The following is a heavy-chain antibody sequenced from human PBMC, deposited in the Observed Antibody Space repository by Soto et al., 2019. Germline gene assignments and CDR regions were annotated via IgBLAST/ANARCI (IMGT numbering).Heavy chain of an antibody. V-gene: IGHV3-64*04. CDR1: GFIFSIYA. Sequence: GGSLRLSCSGSGFIFSIYAIHWVRQAPGKGLEYVSFISIDGSRTHYADSVKGRFTISRDNSKNTLYFQINSLRADDTAVYYCARYTSGLFDIWGQGTMVTVSS. CDR3: ARYTSGLFDI. CDR2: ISIDGSRT. J-gene: IGHJ3*02.